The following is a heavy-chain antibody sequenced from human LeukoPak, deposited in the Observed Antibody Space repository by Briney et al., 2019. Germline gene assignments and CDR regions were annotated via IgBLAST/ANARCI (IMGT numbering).Heavy chain of an antibody. V-gene: IGHV4-34*01. D-gene: IGHD5-18*01. CDR3: ARGHVGSYVFYYYYGMDV. CDR1: GGSFSGYY. CDR2: INHSGST. Sequence: PSETLSLTCAVYGGSFSGYYWSWIRQPPGKGLEWIGEINHSGSTTYNPSLKSRVTISVDTSKNQFSLKLGSMTAADTAVYYSARGHVGSYVFYYYYGMDVWGQGTPVTVSS. J-gene: IGHJ6*02.